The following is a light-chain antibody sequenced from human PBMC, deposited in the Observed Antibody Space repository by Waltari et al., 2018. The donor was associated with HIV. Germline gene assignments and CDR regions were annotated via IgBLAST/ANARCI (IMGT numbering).Light chain of an antibody. CDR2: DDS. CDR3: QVWEPTSDHVV. Sequence: SYALTQETSVSVAPGKTARITCVGDNIGMKTVHWYQQKPGQAPVRVMYDDSNRPSGIPGRCSGAKSGNTSTLTINRVEVGDEADYYCQVWEPTSDHVVFGGGSRLIVL. J-gene: IGLJ2*01. CDR1: NIGMKT. V-gene: IGLV3-21*03.